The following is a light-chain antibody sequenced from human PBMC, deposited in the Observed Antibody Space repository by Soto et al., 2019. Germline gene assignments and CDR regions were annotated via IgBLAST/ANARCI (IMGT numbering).Light chain of an antibody. CDR2: GAS. CDR3: QQYNNWPLT. Sequence: IVLTQSPGTLSFSPGERATLSCRASQSVSSSYLAWYQQKPGQAPRLLIYGASSRATGIPARFSGSGSGTEFTLTISSLQSEDFAVYYCQQYNNWPLTFGGGTKVDI. CDR1: QSVSSSY. V-gene: IGKV3-15*01. J-gene: IGKJ4*01.